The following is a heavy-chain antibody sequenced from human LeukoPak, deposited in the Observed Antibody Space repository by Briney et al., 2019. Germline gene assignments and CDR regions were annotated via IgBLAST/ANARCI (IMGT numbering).Heavy chain of an antibody. CDR3: AKSAYNWNYDYFDY. CDR1: GFTFSSYA. V-gene: IGHV3-23*01. D-gene: IGHD1-7*01. J-gene: IGHJ4*02. Sequence: GGSLRLSCAASGFTFSSYAMSWVRQAPGKGLEWVSVISGSGGSTYYADSVKGRFSISRDNSKNKLYLQMNSLRAEDTAVYYCAKSAYNWNYDYFDYWGQGTLVTVSS. CDR2: ISGSGGST.